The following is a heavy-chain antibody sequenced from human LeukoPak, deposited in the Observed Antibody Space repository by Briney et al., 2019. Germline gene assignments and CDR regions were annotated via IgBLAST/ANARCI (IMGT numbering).Heavy chain of an antibody. V-gene: IGHV1-69*05. Sequence: VASVKVSCKASGGTFSSYAISWVRQAPGQGLEWMGGIIPIFGTANYAQKFQGRVTITTDESTSTAYMELSSLRSDDTAVYYCAKIPDFWSGDDYWGQGTLVTVSS. D-gene: IGHD3-3*01. CDR1: GGTFSSYA. J-gene: IGHJ4*02. CDR3: AKIPDFWSGDDY. CDR2: IIPIFGTA.